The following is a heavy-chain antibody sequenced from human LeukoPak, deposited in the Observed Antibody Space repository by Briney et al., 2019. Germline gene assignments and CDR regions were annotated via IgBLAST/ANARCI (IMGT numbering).Heavy chain of an antibody. V-gene: IGHV3-53*01. CDR3: ARASYYYHSSGYYGFDY. J-gene: IGHJ4*02. CDR1: GFTVSSNY. Sequence: GGSLRLSCAASGFTVSSNYMSWVRQAPGKGLEWVSVIYSDGRTYYAGSVKGRFTVSRDNSKNTLYLQMNSLRAEDTAVYYCARASYYYHSSGYYGFDYWGQGTLVTVSS. D-gene: IGHD3-22*01. CDR2: IYSDGRT.